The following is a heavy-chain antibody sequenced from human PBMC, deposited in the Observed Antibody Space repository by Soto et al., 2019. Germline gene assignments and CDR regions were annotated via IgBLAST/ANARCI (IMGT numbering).Heavy chain of an antibody. Sequence: QPGGSLRLSCAASGVTFSSYAMSWVRQAPGKGLEWVSVISGSDDSTYYADSVKGRFTISRDNSGNTLFLHMNSLRADDTAVYYCAKDPNGDYVGAFDSWGQGTLVTVSS. J-gene: IGHJ4*02. CDR1: GVTFSSYA. CDR2: ISGSDDST. D-gene: IGHD4-17*01. V-gene: IGHV3-23*01. CDR3: AKDPNGDYVGAFDS.